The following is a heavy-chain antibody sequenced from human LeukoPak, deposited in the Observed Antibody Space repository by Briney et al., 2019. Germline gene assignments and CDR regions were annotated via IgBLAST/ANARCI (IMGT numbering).Heavy chain of an antibody. Sequence: GGSLRLSCAASGFTFSSYWMHWVRQAPGKGLEWVSAISGSGGSTYYADSVKGRFTISRDNSKNTLYLQMNSLRAEDTAVYYCAYLERPLAGYWGQETLVTVSS. J-gene: IGHJ4*02. D-gene: IGHD1-1*01. CDR2: ISGSGGST. CDR1: GFTFSSYW. V-gene: IGHV3-23*01. CDR3: AYLERPLAGY.